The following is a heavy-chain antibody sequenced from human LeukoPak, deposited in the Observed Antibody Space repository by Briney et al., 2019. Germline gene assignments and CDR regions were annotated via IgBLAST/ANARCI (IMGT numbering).Heavy chain of an antibody. CDR2: IFYSGTT. CDR1: GGSISSSDYY. Sequence: PSETLSLTCTVSGGSISSSDYYWGWIRQPPGKGLEWIASIFYSGTTHYNPSHQSRVTMSVDTSKNQFSLKLSSVTAADTAVYYCAGRIAAAGTDYFDYWGQGTLVTVSS. CDR3: AGRIAAAGTDYFDY. V-gene: IGHV4-39*07. J-gene: IGHJ4*02. D-gene: IGHD6-13*01.